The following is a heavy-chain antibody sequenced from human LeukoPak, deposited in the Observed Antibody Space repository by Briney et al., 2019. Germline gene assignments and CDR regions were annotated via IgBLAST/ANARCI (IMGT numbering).Heavy chain of an antibody. J-gene: IGHJ4*02. V-gene: IGHV3-64D*06. D-gene: IGHD2-2*01. CDR3: VGSIPAATFFDY. Sequence: GGSLRLSCSASGFTFSSYAMHWVRQAPGKGLEYLSAISSNGGSTYYADSVKGRFTISRDNSKNTLYLQMSSLRAEDTAVYYCVGSIPAATFFDYWGQGTLVTVSS. CDR1: GFTFSSYA. CDR2: ISSNGGST.